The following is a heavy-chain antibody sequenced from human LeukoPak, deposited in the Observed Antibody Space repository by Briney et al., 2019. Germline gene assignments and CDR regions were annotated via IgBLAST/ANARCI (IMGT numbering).Heavy chain of an antibody. V-gene: IGHV3-30*18. CDR3: AKDEPGSYSPSDY. Sequence: GRSLRPSCAASGFTFGNYAMHWVRQAPGKGLEWVAFISYDGNDKYYADSVKGRFTISRDNSKNTLYLQMNSLRAEDTAVYYCAKDEPGSYSPSDYWGQGTLVTVSS. CDR2: ISYDGNDK. CDR1: GFTFGNYA. J-gene: IGHJ4*02. D-gene: IGHD3-10*01.